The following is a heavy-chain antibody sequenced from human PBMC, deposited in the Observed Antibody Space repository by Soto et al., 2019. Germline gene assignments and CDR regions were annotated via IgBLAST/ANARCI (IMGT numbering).Heavy chain of an antibody. V-gene: IGHV4-30-4*01. Sequence: PSETLSLTCTVSCGSISSGNYYWRWLHAAPWQCLEWIVYICASVGTYHHPSHTSLGTISVATSQDQFSMKLSSLTAADSAMYYCGRTDTVGYYPYCGEGALVTVSS. D-gene: IGHD2-2*03. J-gene: IGHJ4*02. CDR2: ICASVGT. CDR1: CGSISSGNYY. CDR3: GRTDTVGYYPY.